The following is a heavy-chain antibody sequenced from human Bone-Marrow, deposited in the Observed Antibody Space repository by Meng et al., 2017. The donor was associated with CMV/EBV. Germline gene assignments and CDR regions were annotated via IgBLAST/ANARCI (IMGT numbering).Heavy chain of an antibody. CDR3: AKTRIAAHPLLPRFDY. CDR1: GFTFSSYG. V-gene: IGHV3-33*06. J-gene: IGHJ4*02. D-gene: IGHD6-6*01. CDR2: IWYDGSNK. Sequence: GESLKISCAASGFTFSSYGMHWVRQAPGKGLEWVAVIWYDGSNKYYADSVKGRFTISRDNSKNTLYLQMNSLRAEDTAVYYCAKTRIAAHPLLPRFDYWGQGTLVTVSS.